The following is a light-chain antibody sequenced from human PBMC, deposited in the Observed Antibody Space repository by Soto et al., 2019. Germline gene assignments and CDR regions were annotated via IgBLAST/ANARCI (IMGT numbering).Light chain of an antibody. J-gene: IGLJ2*01. Sequence: SSELTQPPSVSGAPGQTARITCGGNNIGSKSVHWYQQKPGQAPVLVIYYDSDRPSGIPERFSGSNSGNTATLTISRVEAGDEADYYCQVWDSSSDHVVFGGGTKLTVL. CDR1: NIGSKS. V-gene: IGLV3-21*04. CDR3: QVWDSSSDHVV. CDR2: YDS.